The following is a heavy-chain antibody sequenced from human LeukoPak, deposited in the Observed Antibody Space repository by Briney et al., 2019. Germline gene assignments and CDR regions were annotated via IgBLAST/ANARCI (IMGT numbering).Heavy chain of an antibody. CDR1: GYTFTGYY. Sequence: ASVKVSCKASGYTFTGYYMHWVRQAPGQGLEWMGWINPNSGGTNYAQKFQGRVTMTRDTSISTAYMELSRLRSDDTAVYYCANNLYSYGQYYFDYWGQGTLVTVSS. V-gene: IGHV1-2*02. CDR3: ANNLYSYGQYYFDY. D-gene: IGHD5-18*01. J-gene: IGHJ4*02. CDR2: INPNSGGT.